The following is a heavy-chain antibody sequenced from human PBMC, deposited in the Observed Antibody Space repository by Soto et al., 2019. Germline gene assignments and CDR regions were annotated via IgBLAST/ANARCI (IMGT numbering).Heavy chain of an antibody. Sequence: QVQLQQWGAGLLKPSETLSLTCAVYGGSFSGYYWSWIRQPPGKGLEWIGEINHSGSTNYNPSLKXRXTXXVDTSKNQFSLKLSSVTAADTAVYYCARAPGYFDYWGQGTLVTVSS. V-gene: IGHV4-34*01. CDR2: INHSGST. CDR3: ARAPGYFDY. CDR1: GGSFSGYY. J-gene: IGHJ4*02.